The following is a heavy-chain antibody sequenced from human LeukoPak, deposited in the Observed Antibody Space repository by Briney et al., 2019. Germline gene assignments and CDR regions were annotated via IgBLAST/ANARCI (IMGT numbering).Heavy chain of an antibody. D-gene: IGHD1-14*01. V-gene: IGHV4-31*03. Sequence: KSSETLSLTCTVSGGSISSGGYYWSWIRQHPGKGLEWIGYIYYSGSTYYNPSLKSRVTISVDTSKNQFSLKLSSVTAADTAVYYCARDGDHTPLDYWGQGTLVTVSS. CDR1: GGSISSGGYY. CDR2: IYYSGST. J-gene: IGHJ4*02. CDR3: ARDGDHTPLDY.